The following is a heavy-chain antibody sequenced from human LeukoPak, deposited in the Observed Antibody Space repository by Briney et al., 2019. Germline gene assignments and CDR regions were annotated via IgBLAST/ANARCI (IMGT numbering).Heavy chain of an antibody. CDR3: AKDYDGIAAAGTGFDY. CDR1: GFTFSSYG. Sequence: GRSLRLSCAASGFTFSSYGMHWVRQAPGKGLEWVAVISYDGSNKYYADSVKGRFTISRDNSKNTLYLQMNSLRAEDTDVYYCAKDYDGIAAAGTGFDYWGQGTLVTASS. J-gene: IGHJ4*02. D-gene: IGHD6-13*01. CDR2: ISYDGSNK. V-gene: IGHV3-30*18.